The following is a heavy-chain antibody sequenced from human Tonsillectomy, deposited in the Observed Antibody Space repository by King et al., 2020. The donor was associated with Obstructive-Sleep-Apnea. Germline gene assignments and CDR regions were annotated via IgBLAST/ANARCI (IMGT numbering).Heavy chain of an antibody. CDR1: GGSISSGDYY. Sequence: QLQESGPGLVKPSQTLSLTCTVSGGSISSGDYYWSWIRQPPGKGLEWIGYIYYSGRTYYNPSLKSRLTISLNTSKNHFSLNLSSVTAADTAMYYCARDSIYCRGGFCYSGWFDPWGQGTLVTVSS. J-gene: IGHJ5*02. CDR3: ARDSIYCRGGFCYSGWFDP. D-gene: IGHD2-15*01. V-gene: IGHV4-30-4*01. CDR2: IYYSGRT.